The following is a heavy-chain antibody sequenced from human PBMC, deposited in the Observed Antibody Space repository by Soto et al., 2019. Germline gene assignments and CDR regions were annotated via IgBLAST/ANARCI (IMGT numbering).Heavy chain of an antibody. CDR1: GYTFTSYG. CDR3: ARDFDYYDSSGTDPKSDY. Sequence: GPSVKVSCKASGYTFTSYGISWVRQAPGQGLEWMGGIIPIFGTANYAQKFQGRVTITADESTSTAYMELSSLRSEDTAVYYCARDFDYYDSSGTDPKSDYWGQGTLVTVSS. J-gene: IGHJ4*02. D-gene: IGHD3-22*01. CDR2: IIPIFGTA. V-gene: IGHV1-69*13.